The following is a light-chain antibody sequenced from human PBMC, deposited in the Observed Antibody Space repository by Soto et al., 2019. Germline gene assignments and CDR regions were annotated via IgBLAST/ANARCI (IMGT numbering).Light chain of an antibody. J-gene: IGKJ1*01. Sequence: EIVLTQSPATLSLSPGERATLSCRASQSVRSSLAWYQQKPGQAPRLLIYDTSNRATGIPARFSGSGSGADFTLTISSLEPEDFAVYYCQQRRDWPPWTFGQETKVEV. CDR3: QQRRDWPPWT. CDR2: DTS. V-gene: IGKV3-11*01. CDR1: QSVRSS.